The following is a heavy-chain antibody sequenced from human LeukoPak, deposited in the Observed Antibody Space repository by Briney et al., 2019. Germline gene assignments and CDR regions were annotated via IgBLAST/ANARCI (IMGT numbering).Heavy chain of an antibody. J-gene: IGHJ4*02. CDR1: GFTFSSYA. V-gene: IGHV3-23*01. D-gene: IGHD5-24*01. CDR3: AKDLGYNYVFDY. CDR2: ISGSGGST. Sequence: GGSLRLSCAASGFTFSSYAMSWVRQARGKGLEWVSAISGSGGSTYYADSVKVRFTISRDNSKNTLYLQMNSLRAEDTAVYYCAKDLGYNYVFDYWGQGTLVTVSS.